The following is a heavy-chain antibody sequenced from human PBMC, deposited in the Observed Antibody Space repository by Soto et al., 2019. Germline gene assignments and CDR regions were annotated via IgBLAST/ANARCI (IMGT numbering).Heavy chain of an antibody. CDR2: IDPSDSYT. J-gene: IGHJ6*02. V-gene: IGHV5-10-1*01. Sequence: GESLKISCKGSGYRFTSYWISWVRQMPGKGLEWMGRIDPSDSYTNYSPSFQGHVTISADKSISTAYLQWSSLKASDTAMYYCARRPYSSASVFSYYGTHVRDPAPTVTGS. D-gene: IGHD6-6*01. CDR3: ARRPYSSASVFSYYGTHV. CDR1: GYRFTSYW.